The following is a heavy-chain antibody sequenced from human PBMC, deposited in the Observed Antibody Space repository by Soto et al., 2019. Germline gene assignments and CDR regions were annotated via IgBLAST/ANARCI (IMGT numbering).Heavy chain of an antibody. Sequence: QVQLQESGPGLAKPSETLSLTCTVSGGSISGYYWSWIRQPPGKGLEWIGYIYYSGSTNYNPSLKSRVTVSVDTSKNQFSLKLSSVTAADTAVYYCARGGSSDYWGQGTLVTVSS. CDR2: IYYSGST. V-gene: IGHV4-59*01. J-gene: IGHJ4*02. D-gene: IGHD6-6*01. CDR1: GGSISGYY. CDR3: ARGGSSDY.